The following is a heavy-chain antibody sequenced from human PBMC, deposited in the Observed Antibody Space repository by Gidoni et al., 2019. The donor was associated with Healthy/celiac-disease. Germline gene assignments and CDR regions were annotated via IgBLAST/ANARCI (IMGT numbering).Heavy chain of an antibody. V-gene: IGHV3-9*01. J-gene: IGHJ3*02. CDR1: GFTFDDYA. CDR2: ISWNSGSI. CDR3: AKDRHYDSSSYAFDI. Sequence: EVQLVESGGGLVQPGRSLRLSCAASGFTFDDYAMHWVRQAPGKGLEWVSGISWNSGSIGYADSVKGRFTISRDNAKNSLYLQMNSLRAEDTALYYCAKDRHYDSSSYAFDIWGQGTMVTVSS. D-gene: IGHD3-22*01.